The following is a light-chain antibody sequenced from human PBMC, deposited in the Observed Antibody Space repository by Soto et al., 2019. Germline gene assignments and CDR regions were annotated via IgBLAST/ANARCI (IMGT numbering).Light chain of an antibody. Sequence: QSALTQPASVSGSPGQSITISCTGSSSDVGSYNLVSWHQQYPGKAPKLMIYEGSKRPSGVSNRFSGSKSGNTASLTISGLXXXXXXDYYCCSYAGRSTLVFGGGTKLTVL. CDR3: CSYAGRSTLV. J-gene: IGLJ3*02. CDR2: EGS. CDR1: SSDVGSYNL. V-gene: IGLV2-23*01.